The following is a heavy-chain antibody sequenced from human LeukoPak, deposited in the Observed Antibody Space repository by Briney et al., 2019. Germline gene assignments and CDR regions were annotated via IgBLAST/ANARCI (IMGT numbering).Heavy chain of an antibody. V-gene: IGHV4-34*01. J-gene: IGHJ5*02. Sequence: SETLSLTCAVYGGSFSGYYWSWIRQPPGKGLEWIGEINHSGSTNYNPSLMSRVTISVDTSKNQFSLKLSSVTAADTAVYYCARGLRGSNWFDPWGQGTLVTVSS. CDR1: GGSFSGYY. CDR3: ARGLRGSNWFDP. CDR2: INHSGST.